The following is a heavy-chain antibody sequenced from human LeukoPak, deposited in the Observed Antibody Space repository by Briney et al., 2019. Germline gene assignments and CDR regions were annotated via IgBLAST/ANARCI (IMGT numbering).Heavy chain of an antibody. CDR3: ARDSPYYDFWSGYDGFDY. D-gene: IGHD3-3*01. V-gene: IGHV3-33*01. CDR1: GFTFSSYG. CDR2: IWYDGSNK. J-gene: IGHJ4*02. Sequence: GGSLRLSCAASGFTFSSYGMHWVRQAPGKGLEWVAVIWYDGSNKYYADSVKGRFTISRDNSKNTLYLQMNSLRAEDTAVYYCARDSPYYDFWSGYDGFDYWGQGTLVTVSS.